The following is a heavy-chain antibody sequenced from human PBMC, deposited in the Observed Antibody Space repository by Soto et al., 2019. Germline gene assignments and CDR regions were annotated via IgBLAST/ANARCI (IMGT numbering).Heavy chain of an antibody. D-gene: IGHD3-3*01. CDR1: GFTFSSYA. J-gene: IGHJ3*02. V-gene: IGHV3-23*01. CDR2: ISGSGGST. Sequence: GGSLRLSCAASGFTFSSYAMSWVRQAPGKGLEWVSAISGSGGSTYYADSVKGRFTISRGNSKNTLYLQMNSLRAEDTAVYYCAKGSPLITIFHRESDAFDIWGQGTMVTVSS. CDR3: AKGSPLITIFHRESDAFDI.